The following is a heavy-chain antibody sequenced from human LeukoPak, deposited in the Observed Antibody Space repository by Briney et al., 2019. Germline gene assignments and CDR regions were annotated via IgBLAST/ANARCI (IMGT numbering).Heavy chain of an antibody. J-gene: IGHJ4*02. CDR2: IYYSGST. D-gene: IGHD3-3*01. V-gene: IGHV4-59*01. CDR1: GGSISSYY. CDR3: ASSITIFGVVTYFDY. Sequence: PSETLSLTCTVSGGSISSYYWSWIRQPPGKGLEWIGYIYYSGSTNYNPSLKSRVTISVDTSKNQFSLKLSSVTAADTAVYYCASSITIFGVVTYFDYWGQGTLVTVSP.